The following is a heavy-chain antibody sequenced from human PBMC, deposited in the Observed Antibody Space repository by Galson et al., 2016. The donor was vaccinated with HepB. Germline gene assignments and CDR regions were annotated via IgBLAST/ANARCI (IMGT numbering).Heavy chain of an antibody. V-gene: IGHV6-1*01. CDR1: VDSVSSNSAG. J-gene: IGHJ4*02. Sequence: CAISVDSVSSNSAGWYWIRQSPSRGLEWLGRTYYRSKWHFDYAESVKSRITINPDTSKNQFSLQLNSVTPEDTAVYYCARSYLLGRGFGSWGQGTLVTVSS. CDR2: TYYRSKWHF. D-gene: IGHD7-27*01. CDR3: ARSYLLGRGFGS.